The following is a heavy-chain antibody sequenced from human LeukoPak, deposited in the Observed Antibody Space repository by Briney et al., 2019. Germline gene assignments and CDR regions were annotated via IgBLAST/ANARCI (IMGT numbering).Heavy chain of an antibody. Sequence: SETLSLTCTVSGDSTYNSIYYWAWIRQPPGKGLEWIGSIDYSGSTHYNPSLESRATISIDTSKNQFSLKLSSVTAADTAVYYCARDLGSGYYIDYWGQGTLVTVSS. D-gene: IGHD3-22*01. J-gene: IGHJ4*02. CDR2: IDYSGST. CDR3: ARDLGSGYYIDY. V-gene: IGHV4-39*07. CDR1: GDSTYNSIYY.